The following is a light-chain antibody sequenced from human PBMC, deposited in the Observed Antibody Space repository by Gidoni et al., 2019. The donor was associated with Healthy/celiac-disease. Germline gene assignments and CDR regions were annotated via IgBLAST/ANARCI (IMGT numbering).Light chain of an antibody. CDR1: QSVISN. CDR2: GAS. V-gene: IGKV3-15*01. Sequence: EIVMTQSPATLSVSPGERATLSCRDSQSVISNLACYQQKPGQAPRLLIYGASTRATGIPARFSGSGSGTEFTLTISSLQSEDFAVYYCQQYNNWPPYTFGQGTKLEIK. CDR3: QQYNNWPPYT. J-gene: IGKJ2*01.